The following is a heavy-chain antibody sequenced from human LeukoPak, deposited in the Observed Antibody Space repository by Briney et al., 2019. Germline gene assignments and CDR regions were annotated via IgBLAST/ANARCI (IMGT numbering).Heavy chain of an antibody. D-gene: IGHD6-13*01. Sequence: SQTLSLTCTAPGASISSGSYYWSWIRQPAGKGLEWIGRIYTSRSTNYNPSLKSRVTISVDTSKNQFSLKLSSVTAADTAVYYCARGGAAAGDFDYWGQGTLVTVSS. CDR3: ARGGAAAGDFDY. V-gene: IGHV4-61*02. J-gene: IGHJ4*02. CDR1: GASISSGSYY. CDR2: IYTSRST.